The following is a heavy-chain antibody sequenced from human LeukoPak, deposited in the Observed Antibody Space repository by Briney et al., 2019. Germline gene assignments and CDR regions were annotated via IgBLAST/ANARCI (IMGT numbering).Heavy chain of an antibody. V-gene: IGHV4-59*12. CDR2: IYHSGST. J-gene: IGHJ5*02. Sequence: SETLSLTCTVSGGSISSYYWSWIRQPAGKGLEWIGYIYHSGSTYYNPSLKSRVTISVDRSKNQFSLKLSSVTAADTAVYYCARVSPSPADWFDPWGQGTLVTVSS. CDR1: GGSISSYY. CDR3: ARVSPSPADWFDP.